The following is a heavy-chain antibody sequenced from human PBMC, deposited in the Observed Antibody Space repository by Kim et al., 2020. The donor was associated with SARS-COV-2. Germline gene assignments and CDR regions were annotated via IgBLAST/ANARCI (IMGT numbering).Heavy chain of an antibody. Sequence: GGSLRLSCAASGFTFSSYAMSWVRQAPGKGLEWVSAISGSGGSTYYADSVQGRFTISSDTSNNRLYLQLNSLRADDTAAYYCAKAGYSDAFCFWGQGT. CDR3: AKAGYSDAFCF. J-gene: IGHJ3*01. V-gene: IGHV3-23*01. D-gene: IGHD2-15*01. CDR1: GFTFSSYA. CDR2: ISGSGGST.